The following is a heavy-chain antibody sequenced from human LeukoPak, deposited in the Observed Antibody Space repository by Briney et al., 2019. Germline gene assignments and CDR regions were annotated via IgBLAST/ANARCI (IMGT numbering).Heavy chain of an antibody. J-gene: IGHJ5*02. V-gene: IGHV1-2*02. CDR1: GFTFIGYY. D-gene: IGHD4-11*01. CDR2: INPNGGET. CDR3: ARSHDYTNYVSP. Sequence: GASAKVSCKASGFTFIGYYIHWVRRAPGQGLEWMGWINPNGGETHYAQKFQGRVTLTTDTSLSTAYLGLCSLISDDTAVYYCARSHDYTNYVSPWGQGTLVTVSS.